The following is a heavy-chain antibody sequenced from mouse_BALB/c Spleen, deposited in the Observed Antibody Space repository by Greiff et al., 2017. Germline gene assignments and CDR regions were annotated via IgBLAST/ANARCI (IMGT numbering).Heavy chain of an antibody. Sequence: VQLQQPGAELVRPGASVKLSCKASGYTFTSYWINWVKQRPGQGLEWIGNIYPSDSYTNYNQKFKDKATLTVDKSSSTAYMQLSSPTSEDSAVYYCTRNPALSYFDYWGQGTTLTVSS. CDR2: IYPSDSYT. J-gene: IGHJ2*01. CDR3: TRNPALSYFDY. V-gene: IGHV1-69*02. D-gene: IGHD1-1*01. CDR1: GYTFTSYW.